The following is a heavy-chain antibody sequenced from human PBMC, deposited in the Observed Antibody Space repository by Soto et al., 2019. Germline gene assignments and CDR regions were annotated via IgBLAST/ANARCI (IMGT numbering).Heavy chain of an antibody. CDR1: GGSISNDY. CDR2: IYASGTT. V-gene: IGHV4-59*01. J-gene: IGHJ6*02. Sequence: PSETLSLTCIVSGGSISNDYWSSWTWSRQPPGKELEWIGNIYASGTTNCSPSLKSRVTISLDTSKNQFSLKLSSVTAADTAVYYCARVSDFHDYGMDVWGPGTTVTVSS. CDR3: ARVSDFHDYGMDV.